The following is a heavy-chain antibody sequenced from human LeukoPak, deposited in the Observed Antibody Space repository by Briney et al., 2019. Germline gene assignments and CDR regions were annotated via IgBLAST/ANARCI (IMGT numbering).Heavy chain of an antibody. CDR2: INPNSGGT. CDR3: ATGLDYGGHFNYYGMDV. Sequence: ASVKVSCKASGYTFTGYYMHWVRQAPGQGLEWMGWINPNSGGTNYAQKFQGWVTMTRDTSISTAYMELSSLRAEDTAVYYCATGLDYGGHFNYYGMDVWGQGTTVTVS. D-gene: IGHD4-23*01. J-gene: IGHJ6*02. CDR1: GYTFTGYY. V-gene: IGHV1-2*04.